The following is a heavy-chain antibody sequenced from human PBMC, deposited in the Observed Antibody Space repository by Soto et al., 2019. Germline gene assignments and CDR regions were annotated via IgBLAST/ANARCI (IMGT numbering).Heavy chain of an antibody. Sequence: EVQLLEAGGGLVQPGGSLRLSCAASGCTFSTYAMTWVGQGPGKGLEWVSAISGSGQSTFYADSVKGRFTISRDKSKNTLYLQMNSLRAEDTATFYCALTLYGDHGLDNYYGMDVWGKGTTVTVSS. D-gene: IGHD2-21*02. V-gene: IGHV3-23*01. CDR3: ALTLYGDHGLDNYYGMDV. CDR2: ISGSGQST. J-gene: IGHJ6*04. CDR1: GCTFSTYA.